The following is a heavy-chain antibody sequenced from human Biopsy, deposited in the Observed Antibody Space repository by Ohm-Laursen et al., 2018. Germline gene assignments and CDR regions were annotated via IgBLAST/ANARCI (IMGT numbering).Heavy chain of an antibody. Sequence: SQTLSLTCEVSGESFSDYYWSWIRQSPGKGLEWIGEINHRGRSSYSPSLQSRVTISVDASKNQFSLNMKSVTAADTAVYFCAREGGGLLPIRLTDFWGTGMMVTVSS. CDR1: GESFSDYY. J-gene: IGHJ4*02. CDR2: INHRGRS. D-gene: IGHD1-26*01. CDR3: AREGGGLLPIRLTDF. V-gene: IGHV4-34*01.